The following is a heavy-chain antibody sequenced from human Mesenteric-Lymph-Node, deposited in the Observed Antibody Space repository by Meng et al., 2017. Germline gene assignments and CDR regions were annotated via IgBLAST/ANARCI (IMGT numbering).Heavy chain of an antibody. Sequence: GESLKISCAASGFTFSSYAMSWVRQAPGKGLEWVSVISGSGGSTDYAAPVKGRFTISRDDSKNTLYLQMNSLKTEDTAVYYCTALLYNYDTTDWGQGTLVTVSS. V-gene: IGHV3-23*01. CDR3: TALLYNYDTTD. J-gene: IGHJ4*02. CDR2: ISGSGGST. CDR1: GFTFSSYA. D-gene: IGHD3-22*01.